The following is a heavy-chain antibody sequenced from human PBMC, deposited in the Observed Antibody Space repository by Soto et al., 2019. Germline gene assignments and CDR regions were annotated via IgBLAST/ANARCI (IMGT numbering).Heavy chain of an antibody. V-gene: IGHV4-59*01. J-gene: IGHJ4*02. CDR2: IHFSGTT. CDR3: ARSGTYPVFIDL. CDR1: GGSIRSYY. D-gene: IGHD3-10*01. Sequence: SETLSLTCSVSGGSIRSYYWTWIRQPPGQALEWIGNIHFSGTTYYNPSLESRVTISVDTSKNQFSLRVTSVSAADTAVYYCARSGTYPVFIDLWGQGTLVTVSS.